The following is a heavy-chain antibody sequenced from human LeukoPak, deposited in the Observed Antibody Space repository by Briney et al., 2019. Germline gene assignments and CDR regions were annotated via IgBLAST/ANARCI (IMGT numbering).Heavy chain of an antibody. Sequence: SETLSLTCAVYGGSFSGYYWSWIRQPPGKGLEWIGEINHSGSTNYNPSLKSRVTISVDTSKNQFSLKLSSVTAADTAVYYCAGLRFRAAFDIWGQGTMVTVSS. D-gene: IGHD3-3*01. CDR2: INHSGST. V-gene: IGHV4-34*01. CDR1: GGSFSGYY. J-gene: IGHJ3*02. CDR3: AGLRFRAAFDI.